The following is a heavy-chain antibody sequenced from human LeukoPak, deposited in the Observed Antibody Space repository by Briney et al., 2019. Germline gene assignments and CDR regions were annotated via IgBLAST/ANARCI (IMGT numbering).Heavy chain of an antibody. CDR1: GFTFSSYS. J-gene: IGHJ6*03. CDR2: ISSSSSYI. Sequence: GGSLRLSCAASGFTFSSYSMNWVRQAPGKGLEWVSSISSSSSYIYYADSVKGRFTISRDNAKNSLYLQMNSLRAEDTAVYYCARLMWELPPHYYYMDVWDKGTTVTISS. V-gene: IGHV3-21*01. D-gene: IGHD1-26*01. CDR3: ARLMWELPPHYYYMDV.